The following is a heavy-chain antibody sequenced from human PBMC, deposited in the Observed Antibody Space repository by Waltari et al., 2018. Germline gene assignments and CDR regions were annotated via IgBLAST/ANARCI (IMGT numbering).Heavy chain of an antibody. Sequence: QVHLVESGGGVVQPGGSLRLSCAASGCTFSDYGMHWVRQAPGKGLEWVAFIRYDASDIYYRDSVKGRFTISRDNSKNTLFLQMSSLRPEDTAVYYCAKVGVGLTTWYPFDVWGQGTMVTVSS. CDR3: AKVGVGLTTWYPFDV. V-gene: IGHV3-30*02. J-gene: IGHJ3*01. CDR1: GCTFSDYG. CDR2: IRYDASDI. D-gene: IGHD1-1*01.